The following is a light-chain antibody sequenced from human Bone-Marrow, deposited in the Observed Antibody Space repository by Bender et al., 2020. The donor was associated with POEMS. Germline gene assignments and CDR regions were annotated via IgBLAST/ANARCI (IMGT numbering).Light chain of an antibody. CDR3: ATWDDSLSGYVV. CDR1: SSDVGAYNY. V-gene: IGLV2-8*01. CDR2: EVS. J-gene: IGLJ2*01. Sequence: QSALTQPPSASGSPGQSVTISCTGTSSDVGAYNYVSWYQQHPGKAPKLMIYEVSKRPSGVPDRFSGSKSGTSASLAISGLRSEDEADYYCATWDDSLSGYVVFGGGTKLTVL.